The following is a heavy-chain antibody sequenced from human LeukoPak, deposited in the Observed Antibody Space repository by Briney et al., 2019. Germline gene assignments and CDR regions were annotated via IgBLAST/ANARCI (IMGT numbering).Heavy chain of an antibody. Sequence: SETLSLTCAVYGGSFSGYYWSWIRQPPGKGLEWIGEINHSGSTNYNPPLKSRVTISVDTSKNQFSLKLSSVTAADTAVYYCARVDSSSWHYYMDVWGKGTTVTVSS. CDR1: GGSFSGYY. CDR3: ARVDSSSWHYYMDV. D-gene: IGHD6-13*01. CDR2: INHSGST. J-gene: IGHJ6*03. V-gene: IGHV4-34*01.